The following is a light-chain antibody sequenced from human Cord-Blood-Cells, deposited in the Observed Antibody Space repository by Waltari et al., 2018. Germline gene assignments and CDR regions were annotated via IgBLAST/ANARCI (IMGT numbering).Light chain of an antibody. Sequence: QSALTQPASVSGSPGQSITISCTGTSSDVGGYNYVSWYQQHPGKAPKLMIYDVSKRPSGVSSRFSGSKSVNTASLTISGLQAEDEADYYCSSYTSSSTWVFGGGTKLTVL. J-gene: IGLJ3*02. V-gene: IGLV2-14*01. CDR2: DVS. CDR3: SSYTSSSTWV. CDR1: SSDVGGYNY.